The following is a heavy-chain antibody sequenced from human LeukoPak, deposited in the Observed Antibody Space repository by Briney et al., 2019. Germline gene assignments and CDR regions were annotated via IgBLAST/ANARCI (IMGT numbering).Heavy chain of an antibody. CDR1: GGTFSSYA. J-gene: IGHJ4*02. V-gene: IGHV1-69*13. CDR3: ARSEYLGGGYFDY. CDR2: IIPIFGTA. Sequence: SVKVSCKASGGTFSSYAISWVRQAPGQGFEWMGGIIPIFGTANYAQKFQGRVTITADESTSTAYTELSSLRSEDTAVYYCARSEYLGGGYFDYWGQGTLVTVSS. D-gene: IGHD3-10*01.